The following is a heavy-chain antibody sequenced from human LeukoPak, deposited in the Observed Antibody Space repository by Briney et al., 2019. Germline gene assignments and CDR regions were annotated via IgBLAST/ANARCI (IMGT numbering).Heavy chain of an antibody. Sequence: GGSLRLSSAVSGITLSNYGMSWVRQAPGKGLEWVAGISDSGGRTNYADSVKGRFTISRDNPKNTLYLQMNSLRPEDTAVYFCAKRGVVIRVILVGFHKEAYYFDSWGQGVLVTVSS. CDR1: GITLSNYG. V-gene: IGHV3-23*01. J-gene: IGHJ4*02. D-gene: IGHD3-22*01. CDR3: AKRGVVIRVILVGFHKEAYYFDS. CDR2: ISDSGGRT.